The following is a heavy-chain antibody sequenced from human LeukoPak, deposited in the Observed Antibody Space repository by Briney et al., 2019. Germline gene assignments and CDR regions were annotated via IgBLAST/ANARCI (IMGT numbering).Heavy chain of an antibody. D-gene: IGHD6-13*01. V-gene: IGHV4-59*01. CDR2: IYYSGST. Sequence: SETLSLTCTVSGGSISSYYWSWIRQPPGKGLEWIGYIYYSGSTNYNPSLKSRVTISVDTSKNQFSLKLNSVTAADTAVYYCARDRGIAAAVPFDYWGQGTLVTASS. CDR3: ARDRGIAAAVPFDY. CDR1: GGSISSYY. J-gene: IGHJ4*02.